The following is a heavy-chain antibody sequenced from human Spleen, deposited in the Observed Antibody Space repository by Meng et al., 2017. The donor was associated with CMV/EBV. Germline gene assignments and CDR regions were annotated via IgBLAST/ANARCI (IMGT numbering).Heavy chain of an antibody. Sequence: GGSLRLSCAASGFTFSSYWMHWVRQAPGKGPVWVSRINSDGSTSYADSVKGRLTISRDNAKNTLHLQMNSLIVEDTAVYYCARAPYYGSGSSHWFDPWGQGTLVTVSS. V-gene: IGHV3-74*01. CDR1: GFTFSSYW. CDR3: ARAPYYGSGSSHWFDP. CDR2: INSDGST. D-gene: IGHD3-10*01. J-gene: IGHJ5*02.